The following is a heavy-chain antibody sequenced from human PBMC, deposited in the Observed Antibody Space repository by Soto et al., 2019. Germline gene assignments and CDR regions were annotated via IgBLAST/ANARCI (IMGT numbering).Heavy chain of an antibody. CDR1: GGSISSSSYY. CDR2: IYYSGST. CDR3: ARHARYCSSTSCYGYFDY. J-gene: IGHJ4*02. Sequence: SETLSLTCTVSGGSISSSSYYWGWIRQPPGKGLEWIGSIYYSGSTYYNPSLKSRVTISVDTSKNQFSLKLSSVTAADTAVYYCARHARYCSSTSCYGYFDYWGQGTLVTVSS. D-gene: IGHD2-2*01. V-gene: IGHV4-39*01.